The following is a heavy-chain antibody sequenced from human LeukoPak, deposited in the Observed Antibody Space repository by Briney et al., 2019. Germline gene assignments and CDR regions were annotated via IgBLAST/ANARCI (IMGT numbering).Heavy chain of an antibody. Sequence: SETLSLTCTVSGGSISSSSYYWGWIRQPPGKGLEWIGSIYYSGSTYYNPSLKSRVTISVDTSKNQFSLMLSSVTAADTAVYYCARYLGYCSSTSCYFYFDYWGQGTLVTVSS. CDR3: ARYLGYCSSTSCYFYFDY. CDR2: IYYSGST. D-gene: IGHD2-2*01. J-gene: IGHJ4*02. V-gene: IGHV4-39*01. CDR1: GGSISSSSYY.